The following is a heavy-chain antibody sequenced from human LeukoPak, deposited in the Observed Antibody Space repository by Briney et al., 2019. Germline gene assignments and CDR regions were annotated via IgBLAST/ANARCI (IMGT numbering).Heavy chain of an antibody. Sequence: GASVKVSCKASGYTFTSYYMHWVRQAPGQGLEWMGGIIPIFGTANYAQKFQGRVTITADESTSTAYMELSSLRSEDTAVYYCARKWLRLGLFDYWGQGTLVTVSS. CDR1: GYTFTSYY. J-gene: IGHJ4*02. CDR3: ARKWLRLGLFDY. CDR2: IIPIFGTA. V-gene: IGHV1-69*13. D-gene: IGHD5-12*01.